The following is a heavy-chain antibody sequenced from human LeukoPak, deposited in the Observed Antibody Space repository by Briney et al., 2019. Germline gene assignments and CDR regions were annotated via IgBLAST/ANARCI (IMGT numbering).Heavy chain of an antibody. CDR1: GYTFTSYY. CDR3: AREPSNGLYYFDY. J-gene: IGHJ4*02. CDR2: INPSGGST. D-gene: IGHD2-8*01. V-gene: IGHV1-46*01. Sequence: ASVKVSCKASGYTFTSYYMHWVRQAPGQGLEWMGIINPSGGSTSYAQKFQGRVTMTRDMSTSSVYMELSSLRSEDAAVYYCAREPSNGLYYFDYWGQGTLVTVSS.